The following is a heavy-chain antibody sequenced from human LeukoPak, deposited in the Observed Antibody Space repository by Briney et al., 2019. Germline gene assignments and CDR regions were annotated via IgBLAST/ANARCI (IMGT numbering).Heavy chain of an antibody. J-gene: IGHJ5*02. CDR2: ISGSGVTT. CDR1: GFTFSSYA. D-gene: IGHD2-15*01. CDR3: AKSPWVVSDWFDP. V-gene: IGHV3-23*01. Sequence: GGYLRLSCAASGFTFSSYAMSWVRQAPGKGLEWVSAISGSGVTTYFADSVKGRFIISRDNSKNTLYLQMNSLRAEDTAVHYCAKSPWVVSDWFDPWGQGTLVTVSS.